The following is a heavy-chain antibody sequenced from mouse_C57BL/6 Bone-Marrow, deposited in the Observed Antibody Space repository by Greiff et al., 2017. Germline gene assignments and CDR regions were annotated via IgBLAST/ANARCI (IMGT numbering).Heavy chain of an antibody. CDR1: GFTFSSYA. D-gene: IGHD1-1*01. CDR3: TREGPYYYGSSTLYFDY. Sequence: EVMLVESGEGLVKPGGSLKLSCAASGFTFSSYAMSWVRQTPEKRLAWVAYISSGGDYIYYADTVKGRFTISRDNARNTLYLQMSSLKSEDTAMYYCTREGPYYYGSSTLYFDYWGQGTTLTVSS. CDR2: ISSGGDYI. V-gene: IGHV5-9-1*02. J-gene: IGHJ2*01.